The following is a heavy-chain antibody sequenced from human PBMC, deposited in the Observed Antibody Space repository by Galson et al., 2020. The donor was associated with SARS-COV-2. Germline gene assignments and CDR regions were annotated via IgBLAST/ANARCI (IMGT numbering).Heavy chain of an antibody. D-gene: IGHD3-10*01. CDR2: ISWNSGSI. CDR3: AKLAVDYYGSGSGEIDY. Sequence: GGSLRLSCAASGFTFDDYAMHWVRQAPGKGLEWVSGISWNSGSIGYADSVKGRFTISRDNAKNSLYLQMNSLRAEDTALYYCAKLAVDYYGSGSGEIDYWGQGTLVTVSS. J-gene: IGHJ4*02. V-gene: IGHV3-9*01. CDR1: GFTFDDYA.